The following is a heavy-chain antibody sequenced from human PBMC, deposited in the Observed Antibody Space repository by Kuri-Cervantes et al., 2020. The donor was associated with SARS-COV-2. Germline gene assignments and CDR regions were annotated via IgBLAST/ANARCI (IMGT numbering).Heavy chain of an antibody. CDR1: GFTFSSFP. CDR3: AKVGTSIAVSGRFDY. Sequence: GESLKISCAASGFTFSSFPMSWVRQAPGKGLEWVSGISGSGANTYYADSVKGWFTISRDNSKNTLYLQMNSPRAEDTAVYYCAKVGTSIAVSGRFDYWGQGTLVTVSS. V-gene: IGHV3-23*01. CDR2: ISGSGANT. J-gene: IGHJ4*02. D-gene: IGHD6-19*01.